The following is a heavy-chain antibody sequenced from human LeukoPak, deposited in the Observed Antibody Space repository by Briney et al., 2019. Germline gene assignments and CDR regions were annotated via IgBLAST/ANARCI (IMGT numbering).Heavy chain of an antibody. CDR3: ARGERDGYKIFDY. V-gene: IGHV1-2*02. J-gene: IGHJ4*02. CDR1: GYTFTGYY. Sequence: ASVKVSCKASGYTFTGYYMHWVRQAPGQGLEWMGWINPNSGGANYAQKFQGRVTMTRDTSISSAYMELSRLRSDDTAVYYCARGERDGYKIFDYWGRGTLVTVSS. D-gene: IGHD5-24*01. CDR2: INPNSGGA.